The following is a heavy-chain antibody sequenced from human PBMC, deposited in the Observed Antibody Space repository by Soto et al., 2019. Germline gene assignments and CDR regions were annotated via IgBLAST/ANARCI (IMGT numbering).Heavy chain of an antibody. CDR2: INYSGET. CDR1: GDSISRYY. Sequence: QVQLQESGPGLVKPSETLSLTCTVSGDSISRYYWSWIRLSPGKGLEWIGYINYSGETNYNPSVXTXXXIXXDMTKSQSPLKAPPRPAPETGVYHCARDQGGEFLIASGMDVWGQATRVTVPS. CDR3: ARDQGGEFLIASGMDV. J-gene: IGHJ6*02. V-gene: IGHV4-59*01. D-gene: IGHD3-10*01.